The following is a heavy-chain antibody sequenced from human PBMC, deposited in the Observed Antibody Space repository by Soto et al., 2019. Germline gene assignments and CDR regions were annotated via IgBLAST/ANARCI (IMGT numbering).Heavy chain of an antibody. CDR2: ISWNSGSI. CDR1: GFTFDDYA. D-gene: IGHD3-10*01. J-gene: IGHJ6*02. V-gene: IGHV3-9*01. CDR3: ALIYYYGSGSYPYYGMDV. Sequence: EVQLVESGGGLVQPGRSLRLSCAASGFTFDDYAMHWVRQAPGKGLEWVSGISWNSGSIGYADSVKGRFTISRDNAKNSLYLQMNSLRAEDTALYYCALIYYYGSGSYPYYGMDVWGQGTTVTVSS.